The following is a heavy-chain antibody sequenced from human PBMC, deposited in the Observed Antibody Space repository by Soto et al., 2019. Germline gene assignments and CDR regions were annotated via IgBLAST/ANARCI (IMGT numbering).Heavy chain of an antibody. CDR2: ISYDGSNK. D-gene: IGHD5-18*01. Sequence: HPGGSLRLSCAASGFPFSSYGMHWVRQAPGKGLEWVAVISYDGSNKYYADSVKGRFTISRDNSKNTLYLQMNSLRAEDTAVYYCAKVPFDTDPGYFDYWGQGTLVTVSS. CDR3: AKVPFDTDPGYFDY. J-gene: IGHJ4*02. V-gene: IGHV3-30*18. CDR1: GFPFSSYG.